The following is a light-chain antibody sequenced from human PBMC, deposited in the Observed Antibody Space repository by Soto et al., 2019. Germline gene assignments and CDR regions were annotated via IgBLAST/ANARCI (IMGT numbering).Light chain of an antibody. CDR2: EVS. CDR3: ASWDDRLSGPI. Sequence: QSVLTQPASVSGSPGQSITISCTGTSSDVGISNYLSWYQHHPGKAPKLIIYEVSNRPSGISDRFSGSKSGTSASLAINGLQSEDEADYYCASWDDRLSGPIFGGGTKLTVL. J-gene: IGLJ2*01. CDR1: SSDVGISNY. V-gene: IGLV2-14*01.